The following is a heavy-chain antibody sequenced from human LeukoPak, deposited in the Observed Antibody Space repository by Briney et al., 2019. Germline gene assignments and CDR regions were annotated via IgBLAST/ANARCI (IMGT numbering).Heavy chain of an antibody. D-gene: IGHD6-25*01. Sequence: TGGSLRLSRAASGFTFSSYAMIWLHQAPGKGLEWVSVISGSGGTTYYADSVKGRFTISRDNSKHTLYLQMSSLEAEDTARYYCAKGQRLAHYWGQGTLVTVSS. CDR2: ISGSGGTT. CDR3: AKGQRLAHY. CDR1: GFTFSSYA. V-gene: IGHV3-23*01. J-gene: IGHJ4*02.